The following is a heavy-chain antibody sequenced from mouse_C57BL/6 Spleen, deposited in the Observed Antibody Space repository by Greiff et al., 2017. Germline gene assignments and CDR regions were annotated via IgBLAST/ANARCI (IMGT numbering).Heavy chain of an antibody. V-gene: IGHV7-3*01. CDR3: ARYYYGSSSGYFDV. Sequence: EVKLMESGGGLVQPGGSLSLSCAASGFTFTDYYMSWVRQPPGKALEWLGFIRNKANGYTTEYSASVKGRFTISRDNSQSILYLQMNALRAEDSATYYCARYYYGSSSGYFDVWGTGTTVTVSS. J-gene: IGHJ1*03. D-gene: IGHD1-1*01. CDR2: IRNKANGYTT. CDR1: GFTFTDYY.